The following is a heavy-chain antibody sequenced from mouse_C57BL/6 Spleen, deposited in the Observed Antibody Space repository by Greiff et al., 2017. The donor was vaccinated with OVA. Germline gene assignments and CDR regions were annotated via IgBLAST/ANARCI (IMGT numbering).Heavy chain of an antibody. V-gene: IGHV5-17*01. CDR2: ISSGSSTI. CDR1: GFTFSDYG. J-gene: IGHJ1*03. D-gene: IGHD2-4*01. CDR3: ARNYDYDGGYWYFDV. Sequence: VQLKESGEGLVKPGGSLKLSCAASGFTFSDYGMHWVRQAPEKGLEWVAYISSGSSTIYYAATVKGRFTISRDNAKNTLFLQMTSLRSEDTAMYYCARNYDYDGGYWYFDVWGTGTTVTVSS.